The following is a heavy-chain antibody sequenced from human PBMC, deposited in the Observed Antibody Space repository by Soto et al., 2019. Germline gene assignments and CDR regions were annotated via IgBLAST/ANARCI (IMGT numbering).Heavy chain of an antibody. CDR3: AREVGQQPSNGMDV. V-gene: IGHV1-69*13. CDR1: GGTFSSYA. J-gene: IGHJ6*02. Sequence: GASVKVSCKASGGTFSSYAISWVRQAPGQGLEWMGGIIPIFGTANYAQKFQGRVTITADESTSTAYMELSSLRSEDTAVYYCAREVGQQPSNGMDVWRQGTTVTVS. D-gene: IGHD6-13*01. CDR2: IIPIFGTA.